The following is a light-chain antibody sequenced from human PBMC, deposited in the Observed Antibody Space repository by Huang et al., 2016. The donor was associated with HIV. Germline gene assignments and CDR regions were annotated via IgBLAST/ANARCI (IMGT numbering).Light chain of an antibody. CDR1: QSISRW. CDR3: QQYNSYSYT. CDR2: KAS. J-gene: IGKJ2*01. V-gene: IGKV1-5*03. Sequence: DIQMTQSPSTLSASVGDRVTITCRASQSISRWLARYQQKPGKAPKLLINKASSLQSGVASRFSGSGSGTEFTLTISSLQPDDFATYYCQQYNSYSYTFGQGTKLEIK.